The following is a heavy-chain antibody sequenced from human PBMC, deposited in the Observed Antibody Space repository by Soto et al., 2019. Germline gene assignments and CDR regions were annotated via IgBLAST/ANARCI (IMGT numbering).Heavy chain of an antibody. CDR3: AKAGAPSYYDSSGYLDY. CDR2: ISYDGSNK. Sequence: QVQLVESGGGVVQPGRSLRLSCAASGFTFSRYGMHWVRQAPGKGLEWVAVISYDGSNKYYADSVKGRFTISRDNSKNTLYLQMNSLRAEDTAVYYCAKAGAPSYYDSSGYLDYWGQGTLVTVSS. J-gene: IGHJ4*02. V-gene: IGHV3-30*18. D-gene: IGHD3-22*01. CDR1: GFTFSRYG.